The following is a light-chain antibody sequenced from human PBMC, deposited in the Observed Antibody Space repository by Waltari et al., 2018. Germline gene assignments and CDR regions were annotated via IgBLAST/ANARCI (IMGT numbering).Light chain of an antibody. CDR1: SSDIGGYYS. J-gene: IGLJ1*01. Sequence: QSALTQPASVSGSPGQSITISCTGSSSDIGGYYSVPWYQQHPGKAPKLIIYEVSNRPSVISNRFSASKSGNTASLTISGLQAEDEADYYCTSFTSYTTLYVFGTGTTVTVL. CDR2: EVS. CDR3: TSFTSYTTLYV. V-gene: IGLV2-14*03.